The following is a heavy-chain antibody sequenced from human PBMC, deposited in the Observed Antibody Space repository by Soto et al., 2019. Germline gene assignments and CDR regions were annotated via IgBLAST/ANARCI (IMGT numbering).Heavy chain of an antibody. CDR3: ARGRAPRSEFDS. CDR2: ITQSGTT. CDR1: GGSFSGYY. J-gene: IGHJ4*02. D-gene: IGHD2-15*01. V-gene: IGHV4-34*02. Sequence: QVQLQQWGAGLVKASGTLSLTCGVSGGSFSGYYWNWIRQPPGRRLEWIGEITQSGTTNYNPSFQSRAALSVDTSKAEFSLRLTSLTAADTAVYYFARGRAPRSEFDSWGQGILVTVSS.